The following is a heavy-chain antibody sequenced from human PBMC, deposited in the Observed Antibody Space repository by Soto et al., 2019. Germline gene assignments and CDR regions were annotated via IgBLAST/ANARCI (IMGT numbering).Heavy chain of an antibody. CDR2: IWYDGSNK. Sequence: GGSLRLSRATSGFTFSSYGIHRVRRAPGKGLEWVAVIWYDGSNKYYADSVKGRFTISRDNPKNTLYLQMNSLRAEDTAVYYCARGDYGSGSYYYYDHGMEDWGQGTPVTV. CDR3: ARGDYGSGSYYYYDHGMED. V-gene: IGHV3-33*01. D-gene: IGHD3-10*01. CDR1: GFTFSSYG. J-gene: IGHJ6*02.